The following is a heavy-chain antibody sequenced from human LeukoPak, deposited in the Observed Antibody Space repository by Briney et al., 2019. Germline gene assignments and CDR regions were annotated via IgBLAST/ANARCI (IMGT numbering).Heavy chain of an antibody. V-gene: IGHV3-21*01. Sequence: GGSLRLSCAASGFTFSSYSMNWVRQAPGKGLEWVSSISSSSSYIYYADSVKGRFTISRDNAKNSLYLQMNSLRAEDTAVYYCARVDYYDSSGYYYLQFFDYWGQGTLVTVPS. CDR3: ARVDYYDSSGYYYLQFFDY. D-gene: IGHD3-22*01. CDR1: GFTFSSYS. J-gene: IGHJ4*02. CDR2: ISSSSSYI.